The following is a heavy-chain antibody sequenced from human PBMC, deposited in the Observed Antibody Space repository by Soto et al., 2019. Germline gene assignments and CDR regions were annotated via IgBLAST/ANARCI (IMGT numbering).Heavy chain of an antibody. V-gene: IGHV3-64D*06. CDR2: ISSNGGST. CDR1: GFTFSSYA. D-gene: IGHD5-12*01. CDR3: VKARMATIASITDV. Sequence: PGGSLSLSCSASGFTFSSYAMHWVRPAPGKGLEYVSAISSNGGSTYYADSVKGRFTISRDNSKNTLYLQMSSLRAEDTAVYYCVKARMATIASITDVWGQGTTVNVSS. J-gene: IGHJ6*02.